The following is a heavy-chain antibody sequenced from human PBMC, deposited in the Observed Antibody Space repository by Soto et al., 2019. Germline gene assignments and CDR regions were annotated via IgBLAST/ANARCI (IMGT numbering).Heavy chain of an antibody. Sequence: QVQLVQSGAEVKKPGASVKVSCKASGYTFTSYAMHWVRQAPGQRLEWMGWINAGNGNTKYSQKFQGRVTITRDTSESTAYMELSSLRSEDTAVYYCAREQAEWLLRRYFDYWGQGTLVTVSS. J-gene: IGHJ4*02. CDR3: AREQAEWLLRRYFDY. V-gene: IGHV1-3*01. D-gene: IGHD3-3*01. CDR2: INAGNGNT. CDR1: GYTFTSYA.